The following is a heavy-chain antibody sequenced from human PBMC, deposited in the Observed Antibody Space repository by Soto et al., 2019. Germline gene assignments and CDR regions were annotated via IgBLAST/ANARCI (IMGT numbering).Heavy chain of an antibody. D-gene: IGHD3-22*01. CDR1: GFTVSSYE. V-gene: IGHV3-48*03. Sequence: GGSLRLSCAASGFTVSSYEMNWVRQAPGKGLEWVSYISSSGSTIYYADSVKGRFTISRDNAKNSLYLQMNSLRAEDTAVYYCARDWSYYYDSSGYYYPADDAFDIWGQGTMVTVSS. CDR3: ARDWSYYYDSSGYYYPADDAFDI. J-gene: IGHJ3*02. CDR2: ISSSGSTI.